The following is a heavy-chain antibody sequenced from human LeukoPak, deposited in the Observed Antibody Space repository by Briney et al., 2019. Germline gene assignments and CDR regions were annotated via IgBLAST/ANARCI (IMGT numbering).Heavy chain of an antibody. CDR3: AREPRDYYDSSGHDAFDI. Sequence: PSDTLPLTCTVSGGSISSYYWIWIRQPTGRGLEWIGRIYTSGSTNYNPCLKSRVTMSVDTSKNQFSLKLSSVTAADTAMYYCAREPRDYYDSSGHDAFDIWGQGTMVTVSS. J-gene: IGHJ3*02. V-gene: IGHV4-4*07. D-gene: IGHD3-22*01. CDR1: GGSISSYY. CDR2: IYTSGST.